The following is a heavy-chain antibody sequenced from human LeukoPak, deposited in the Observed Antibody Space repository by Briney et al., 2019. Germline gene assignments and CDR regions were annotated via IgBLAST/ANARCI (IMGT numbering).Heavy chain of an antibody. J-gene: IGHJ4*02. CDR2: INQDGSEK. Sequence: GGSLRLSCAASGFTFSIYLMNWVRQAPGKGLEWVANINQDGSEKYYVDSVKGRFTISRDNAKSSLYLQMNSLRAEDTAVYYCAALRRVISRFGHYWGQGTLVTVSS. V-gene: IGHV3-7*01. D-gene: IGHD3-16*01. CDR1: GFTFSIYL. CDR3: AALRRVISRFGHY.